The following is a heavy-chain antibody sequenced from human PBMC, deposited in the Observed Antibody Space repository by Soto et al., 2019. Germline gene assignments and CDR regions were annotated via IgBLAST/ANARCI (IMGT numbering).Heavy chain of an antibody. Sequence: QITLKESGPTLVKPTQTLTLTCTFSGFSLTTRGVGVGWIRQPPGKALEWLALVYWDDDEGYSPSLKSRLTISKDPSKNQVVLTMTTMDPVDTALYYCAHRPRGYSYHFDYWGQGALVTVSS. V-gene: IGHV2-5*02. CDR3: AHRPRGYSYHFDY. CDR2: VYWDDDE. CDR1: GFSLTTRGVG. J-gene: IGHJ4*02. D-gene: IGHD5-18*01.